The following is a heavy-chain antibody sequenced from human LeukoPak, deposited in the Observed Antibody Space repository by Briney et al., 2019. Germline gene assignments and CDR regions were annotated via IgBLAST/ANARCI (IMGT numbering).Heavy chain of an antibody. D-gene: IGHD1-14*01. CDR2: ISTSSTYK. V-gene: IGHV3-21*01. CDR3: ARETTEAFDY. Sequence: GGSLRLSCAASGFTFSTYTMNWVRQAPGKGLEWVSSISTSSTYKYYADSVKGRFTISRDNAKNSVYLQMNTLRAEDTAVYYCARETTEAFDYWGQGTLVTVSS. CDR1: GFTFSTYT. J-gene: IGHJ4*02.